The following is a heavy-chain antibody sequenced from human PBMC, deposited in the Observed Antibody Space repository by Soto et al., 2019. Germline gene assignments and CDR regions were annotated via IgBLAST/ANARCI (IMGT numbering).Heavy chain of an antibody. V-gene: IGHV1-69*06. D-gene: IGHD6-6*01. CDR2: IIPIFGTA. CDR1: GGTFSSYA. CDR3: AVAARPNYYYYGMDV. J-gene: IGHJ6*02. Sequence: SVKVSCKASGGTFSSYAISWVRQAPGQGLEWMGGIIPIFGTANYAQKFQGRVTITAGKSTSTAYMELSSLRSEDTAVYYCAVAARPNYYYYGMDVWGQGTTVTAP.